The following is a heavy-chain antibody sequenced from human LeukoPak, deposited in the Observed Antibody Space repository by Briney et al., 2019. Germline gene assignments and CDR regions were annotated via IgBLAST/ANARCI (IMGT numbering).Heavy chain of an antibody. J-gene: IGHJ4*02. CDR3: ARSRYSSLFDY. CDR2: IWYDGSNK. Sequence: QSGGSLRLSCAASGFTLANVWLHWIRQAPGKGLEWVAVIWYDGSNKYYADSVKGRFTISRDNSKNTLYLQMNSLRAEDTAVYYCARSRYSSLFDYWGQGTLVTVSS. D-gene: IGHD6-19*01. V-gene: IGHV3-33*08. CDR1: GFTLANVW.